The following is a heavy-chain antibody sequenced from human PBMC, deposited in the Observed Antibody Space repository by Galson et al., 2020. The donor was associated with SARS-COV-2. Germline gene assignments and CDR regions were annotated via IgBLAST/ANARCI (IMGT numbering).Heavy chain of an antibody. CDR3: EVFFRDL. CDR2: ISYDGSNK. Sequence: GGSLRLSCAASGFTFSSYAMHWVRQAPGKGLEWVAVISYDGSNKYYADSVKGRFTISRDNSKNTLYLQMNSLRAEDTAVYYCEVFFRDLWGRGTLVTVSS. V-gene: IGHV3-30*04. J-gene: IGHJ2*01. CDR1: GFTFSSYA. D-gene: IGHD2-8*01.